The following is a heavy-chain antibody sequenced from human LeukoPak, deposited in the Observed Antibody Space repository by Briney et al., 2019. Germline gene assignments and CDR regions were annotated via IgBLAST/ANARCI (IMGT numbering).Heavy chain of an antibody. D-gene: IGHD6-13*01. V-gene: IGHV3-48*03. Sequence: GGSLRLSCAASGFTFSNVWMNWVRQAPGKGLEWVSYISSSGYTIYYADSVKGRFTLSRDNARNSLYLQMNSLRAEDTAVYYCARDPNPGIAAAGYDFDYWGQGTLVTVSS. J-gene: IGHJ4*02. CDR3: ARDPNPGIAAAGYDFDY. CDR2: ISSSGYTI. CDR1: GFTFSNVW.